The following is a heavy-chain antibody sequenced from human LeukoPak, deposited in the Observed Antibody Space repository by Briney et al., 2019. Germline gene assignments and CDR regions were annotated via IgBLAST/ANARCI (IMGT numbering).Heavy chain of an antibody. D-gene: IGHD3-22*01. CDR2: IYYSGST. V-gene: IGHV4-4*02. J-gene: IGHJ5*02. Sequence: SETLSLTCVVSGGSITSNYWWSWVRQSPGKGLEWIGSIYYSGSTYYNPSLRSRVTISVDTSKNQFSLKLSSVTAADTALYYCARPYDSSGYNDFWFDPWGQGTLVTVSS. CDR1: GGSITSNYW. CDR3: ARPYDSSGYNDFWFDP.